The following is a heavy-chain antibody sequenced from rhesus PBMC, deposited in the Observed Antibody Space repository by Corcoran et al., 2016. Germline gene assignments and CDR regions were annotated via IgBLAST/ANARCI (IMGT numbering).Heavy chain of an antibody. CDR1: GGSFSSYW. CDR3: ASDLHDY. J-gene: IGHJ4*01. D-gene: IGHD1-44*01. CDR2: IHGNSGHT. V-gene: IGHV4-80*01. Sequence: QVQLQESGPGLVRPSETLSLTCAVSGGSFSSYWWSWIRQPPGKGLEWIGEIHGNSGHTNYNPSLKSRVTISKDASKNQFSLQLSSVTAADTAVYYCASDLHDYWGQGVLVAVSS.